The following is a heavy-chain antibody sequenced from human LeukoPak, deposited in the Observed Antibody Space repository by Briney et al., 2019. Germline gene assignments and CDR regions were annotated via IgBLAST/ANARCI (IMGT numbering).Heavy chain of an antibody. Sequence: SETLSLTCTVSGGSISSGEYYWSWIRQPPGKGLEWIGYIYYSGTTYYNPSLMSRVTISLDTSKNQFSLKLNSVTAADTAVYYCARETTYYDFLTGPFDSWGQGTLVTVSS. V-gene: IGHV4-30-4*01. CDR1: GGSISSGEYY. D-gene: IGHD3-9*01. CDR3: ARETTYYDFLTGPFDS. J-gene: IGHJ4*02. CDR2: IYYSGTT.